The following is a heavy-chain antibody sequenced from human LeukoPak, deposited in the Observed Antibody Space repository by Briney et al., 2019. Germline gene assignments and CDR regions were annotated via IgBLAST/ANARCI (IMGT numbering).Heavy chain of an antibody. Sequence: SETLSLTCTVSGGSISSYYWSWIRQPPGKGLEWIGYIYYSGSTNYNPSLKSRVTISVDTSKNQFSLKLSSVTAADTAVYYCARGAVVGFDPWGQGILVTVSS. CDR3: ARGAVVGFDP. J-gene: IGHJ5*02. CDR1: GGSISSYY. CDR2: IYYSGST. V-gene: IGHV4-59*01.